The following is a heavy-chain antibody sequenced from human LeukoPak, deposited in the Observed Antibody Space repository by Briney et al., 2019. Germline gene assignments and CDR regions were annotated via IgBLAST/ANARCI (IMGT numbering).Heavy chain of an antibody. V-gene: IGHV4-61*01. Sequence: SETLSLTCTVSGGSVSSGSYYWSWIRQPPGKGLEWIGYIYYSGSTNYKSSLKSRVTISVDTSKNQFSLKLSSVTAAGTAVYYCATMHSSAWYSYWGQGTLVTVSS. J-gene: IGHJ4*02. D-gene: IGHD6-19*01. CDR3: ATMHSSAWYSY. CDR1: GGSVSSGSYY. CDR2: IYYSGST.